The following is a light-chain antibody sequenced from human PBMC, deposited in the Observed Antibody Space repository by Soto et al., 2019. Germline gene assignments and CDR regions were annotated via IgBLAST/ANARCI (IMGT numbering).Light chain of an antibody. V-gene: IGLV2-11*01. J-gene: IGLJ3*02. CDR2: DVS. CDR3: CSYAGPDTWV. Sequence: QSVLTQPRSVSGFPGQSVTISCTGTSSDVGSYNYVSWYQQYPGRAHRLIIYDVSERPSGVPDRFSGSKSGNRASLTISGLQAEDAADYHCCSYAGPDTWVFGGVTKVTVL. CDR1: SSDVGSYNY.